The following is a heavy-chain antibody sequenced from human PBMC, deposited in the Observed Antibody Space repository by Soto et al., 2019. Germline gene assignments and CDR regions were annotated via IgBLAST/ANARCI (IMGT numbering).Heavy chain of an antibody. D-gene: IGHD5-12*01. Sequence: PGGSLRLSCAASGFTVSSNYMSWVRQAPGKGLEWVSVIYSGGSTYYADSVKGRFTISRDNSKNTLYLQMNSLRAEDTAVYYCARAKRGGYNAIDYWGQGTLVTVSS. CDR3: ARAKRGGYNAIDY. CDR1: GFTVSSNY. J-gene: IGHJ4*02. V-gene: IGHV3-53*01. CDR2: IYSGGST.